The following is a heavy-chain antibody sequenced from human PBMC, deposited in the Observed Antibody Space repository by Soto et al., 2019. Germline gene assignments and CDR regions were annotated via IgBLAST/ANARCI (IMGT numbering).Heavy chain of an antibody. J-gene: IGHJ6*02. CDR3: AKGYSRGYSGYDFFDYYYYGMDV. V-gene: IGHV3-23*01. Sequence: GGSLRLSCAASGFTFSSYAMSWVRQAPGKGLEWVSAISGSGGSTYYADSVKGRFTISRDNSKNTLYLQMNSLRAEDTAVYYCAKGYSRGYSGYDFFDYYYYGMDVWGQGTTVTVSS. D-gene: IGHD5-12*01. CDR2: ISGSGGST. CDR1: GFTFSSYA.